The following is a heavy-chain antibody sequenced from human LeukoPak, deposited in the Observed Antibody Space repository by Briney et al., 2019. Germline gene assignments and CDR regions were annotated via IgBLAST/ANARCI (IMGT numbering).Heavy chain of an antibody. CDR1: GFTFSGCA. CDR2: ISYDGSIK. V-gene: IGHV3-30-3*01. Sequence: PGGSLRLSCVASGFTFSGCAMHWVRQAPGKGLEWVTVISYDGSIKHYADSVKGRFTISRDISKNTLYLQMNSLRAEDTAVYYCARDRRPLKPEAFDMWGQGTMVTVSS. J-gene: IGHJ3*02. D-gene: IGHD1-14*01. CDR3: ARDRRPLKPEAFDM.